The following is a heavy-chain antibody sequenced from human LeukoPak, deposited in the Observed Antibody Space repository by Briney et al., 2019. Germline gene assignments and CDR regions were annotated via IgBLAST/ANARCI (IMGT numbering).Heavy chain of an antibody. CDR1: GDIHSSHSAA. CDR2: TYYRSKWYN. V-gene: IGHV6-1*01. CDR3: AIYRSGSYVDY. D-gene: IGHD1-26*01. Sequence: SQTLSLLCAISGDIHSSHSAAWTWIRQSPSRGLEWLGRTYYRSKWYNDDEVSVKSRITISPDTSKNQYSLQLNSVTPDDAADYYCAIYRSGSYVDYWGQGTLVTVSS. J-gene: IGHJ4*02.